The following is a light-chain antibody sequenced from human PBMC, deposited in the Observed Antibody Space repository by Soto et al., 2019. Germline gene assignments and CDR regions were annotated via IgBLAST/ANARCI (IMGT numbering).Light chain of an antibody. V-gene: IGLV2-14*01. J-gene: IGLJ1*01. CDR2: DVS. CDR3: SSYTSSSTRRV. Sequence: QSALTQPASVSGSPGQSITIFCTGTSSDVGGYNYVSWYQQHPGKAPKLMIYDVSNRPSGVSNRFSGSKSGNTASLTISGLQAEDEADYYCSSYTSSSTRRVFGTGTKVTVL. CDR1: SSDVGGYNY.